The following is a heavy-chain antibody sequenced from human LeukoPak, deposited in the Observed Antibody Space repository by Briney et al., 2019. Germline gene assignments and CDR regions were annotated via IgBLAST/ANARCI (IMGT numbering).Heavy chain of an antibody. CDR2: IYTSGST. CDR3: ARRRDGYNWYYFDY. Sequence: SETLSLTCTVSGGSISSSSYYWGWIRQPPGKGLEWIGRIYTSGSTNYNPSLKSRVTMSVDTSKNQFSLKLSSVTAADTAVYYCARRRDGYNWYYFDYWGQGTLVTVSS. V-gene: IGHV4-39*07. D-gene: IGHD5-24*01. CDR1: GGSISSSSYY. J-gene: IGHJ4*02.